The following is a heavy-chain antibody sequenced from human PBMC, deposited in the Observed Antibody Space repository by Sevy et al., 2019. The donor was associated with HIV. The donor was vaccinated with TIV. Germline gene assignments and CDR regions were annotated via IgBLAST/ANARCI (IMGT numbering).Heavy chain of an antibody. V-gene: IGHV1-46*01. Sequence: ASVKVSCTASGYTFTDYYIHWVRQAPGQGLESMGIINPNGGGTNYAQSFQGRVTMTRDTSTSTVYMELSSLRSEDSAVYYCARVDSCGGDCYYFDYWGQWTLVTVSS. CDR2: INPNGGGT. CDR1: GYTFTDYY. D-gene: IGHD2-21*02. J-gene: IGHJ4*02. CDR3: ARVDSCGGDCYYFDY.